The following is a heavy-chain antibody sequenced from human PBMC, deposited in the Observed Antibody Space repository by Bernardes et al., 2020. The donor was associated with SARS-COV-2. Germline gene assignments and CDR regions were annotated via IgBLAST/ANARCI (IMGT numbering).Heavy chain of an antibody. V-gene: IGHV4-34*01. Sequence: SETLSLTCAVYGGSFSGYYWRWIRQPPGKGLEWIGEINHSGSTNYNPSLKSRVTISVDTSKNQFSLKLSSVTAADTAVYYCARSIVVVPAAIGADYYYYYGMDVWGQGTTVTVSS. CDR2: INHSGST. CDR3: ARSIVVVPAAIGADYYYYYGMDV. CDR1: GGSFSGYY. J-gene: IGHJ6*02. D-gene: IGHD2-2*01.